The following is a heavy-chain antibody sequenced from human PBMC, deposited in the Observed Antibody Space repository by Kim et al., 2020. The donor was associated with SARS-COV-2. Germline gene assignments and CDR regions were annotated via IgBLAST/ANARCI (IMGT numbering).Heavy chain of an antibody. V-gene: IGHV1-3*01. Sequence: KYSRKFQGRVTITRDTSASTAYMELSSLRSEDTAVYYCAGESPYSSSWGYWGQGTLVTVSS. CDR3: AGESPYSSSWGY. D-gene: IGHD6-13*01. J-gene: IGHJ4*02.